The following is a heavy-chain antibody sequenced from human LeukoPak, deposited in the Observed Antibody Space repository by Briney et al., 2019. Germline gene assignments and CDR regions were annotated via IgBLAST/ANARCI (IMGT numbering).Heavy chain of an antibody. CDR3: AKANYYYGMDV. CDR1: GFTFSSYG. Sequence: GGSLRLSCAASGFTFSSYGMHWVRQAPGKGLEWVAVISYDGSNKYYADSVKGRFTISRDNSKNTLYLQMNSLRAEDTAVYYCAKANYYYGMDVWGQGTTVTVSS. CDR2: ISYDGSNK. J-gene: IGHJ6*02. V-gene: IGHV3-30*18.